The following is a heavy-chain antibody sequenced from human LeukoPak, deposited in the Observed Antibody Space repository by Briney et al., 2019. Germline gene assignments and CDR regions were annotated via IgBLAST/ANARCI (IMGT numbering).Heavy chain of an antibody. CDR3: ARVHYSGYDAFDY. V-gene: IGHV3-7*01. D-gene: IGHD5-12*01. Sequence: GGSLRLSCAASGFTFSSYWMSWVRQAPGKGLEWVANIKQDGSEKYYVDSVKGRFTIPRDNAKNSLYLQMNSLRAEDTAVYYCARVHYSGYDAFDYWGQGTLVTVSS. CDR1: GFTFSSYW. CDR2: IKQDGSEK. J-gene: IGHJ4*02.